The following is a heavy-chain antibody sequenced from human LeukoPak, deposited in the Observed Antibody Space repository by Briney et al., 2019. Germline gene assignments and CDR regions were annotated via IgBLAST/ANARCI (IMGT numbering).Heavy chain of an antibody. CDR2: ISGDGVHT. Sequence: GGSLRLSCAASGFTFSHYAMSWVRQAPGKGLEWVSGISGDGVHTYYAGSVKGRFTISRDNSRNTLYLQMNSLRAEDTAVYYCADGGTAVIVKSAGDWGQGTLVTVSS. J-gene: IGHJ4*02. CDR3: ADGGTAVIVKSAGD. CDR1: GFTFSHYA. D-gene: IGHD1/OR15-1a*01. V-gene: IGHV3-23*01.